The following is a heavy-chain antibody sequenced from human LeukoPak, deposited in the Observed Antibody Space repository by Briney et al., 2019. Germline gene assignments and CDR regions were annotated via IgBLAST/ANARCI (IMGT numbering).Heavy chain of an antibody. J-gene: IGHJ3*02. CDR2: MNPNSGNT. CDR3: ARGKWQIPVPRAFDI. CDR1: GYTFPRSY. D-gene: IGHD1-26*01. V-gene: IGHV1-8*01. Sequence: ASVKVSCKASGYTFPRSYLNWVRQATGQGLDWTGWMNPNSGNTGYAQQVPGRFSMTWTTSIKNLYMEVSSLESEDTAVYYCARGKWQIPVPRAFDIWGQGTMVTVSS.